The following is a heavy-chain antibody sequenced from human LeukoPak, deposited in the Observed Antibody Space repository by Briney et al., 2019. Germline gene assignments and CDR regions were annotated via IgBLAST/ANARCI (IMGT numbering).Heavy chain of an antibody. J-gene: IGHJ3*02. V-gene: IGHV3-23*01. CDR1: GFTFRSYE. D-gene: IGHD6-13*01. Sequence: GGSLRLSCAASGFTFRSYEMNWVRQAPGKGLEWVSAISGSGGSTYYADSVKGRFTISRDNSKNTLYLQMNSLRAEDTAVYYCANLPGIAADGEELDAFDIWGQGTMVVVSS. CDR3: ANLPGIAADGEELDAFDI. CDR2: ISGSGGST.